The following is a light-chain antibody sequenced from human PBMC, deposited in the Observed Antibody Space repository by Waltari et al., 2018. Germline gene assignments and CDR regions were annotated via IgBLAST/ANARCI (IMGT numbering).Light chain of an antibody. CDR2: DVN. Sequence: QSALTPPRSVSGSPGQSVTISCTGTSRDVGGSDYVSWYQQHPGKAPKLMIYDVNKRPSGVPNRFSGSKSDNTASLTISGLQAEDEADYYCCSYAGTYTLIFGGGTKLTVL. CDR1: SRDVGGSDY. CDR3: CSYAGTYTLI. J-gene: IGLJ2*01. V-gene: IGLV2-11*01.